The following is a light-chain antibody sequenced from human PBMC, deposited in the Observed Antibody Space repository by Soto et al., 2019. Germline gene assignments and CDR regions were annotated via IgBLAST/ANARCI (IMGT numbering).Light chain of an antibody. Sequence: QSVLTQPPSASGTPGQRVTISCSGSNSNIGSNTVNWYQQLPGTAPKLLIYYDNLRPSGVPDRFSGSKSGTSASLAISGLQSEDEADYYCAAWDDSLNGYVFGTGTKVTVL. CDR3: AAWDDSLNGYV. J-gene: IGLJ1*01. CDR2: YDN. V-gene: IGLV1-44*01. CDR1: NSNIGSNT.